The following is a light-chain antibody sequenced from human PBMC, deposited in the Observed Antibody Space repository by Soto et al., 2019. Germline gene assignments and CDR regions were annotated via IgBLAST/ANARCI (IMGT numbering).Light chain of an antibody. V-gene: IGKV3-11*01. CDR3: QQRSDWRWT. CDR2: DAS. J-gene: IGKJ1*01. Sequence: EIVLTQSPATLSLSPVERATLSCMASQSVSSYLAWYQQKPGQAPRLLIYDASNRATGIPARFSGSGSGTAFTLTIDIVEPEDYAIYYCQQRSDWRWTFGQGTKVDIK. CDR1: QSVSSY.